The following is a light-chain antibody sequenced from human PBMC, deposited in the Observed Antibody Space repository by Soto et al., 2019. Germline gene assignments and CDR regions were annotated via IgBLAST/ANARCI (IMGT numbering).Light chain of an antibody. CDR3: QHYGNSPPYT. J-gene: IGKJ2*01. Sequence: EIVLTQSPGTLSLSPGERATLSCRASQSVSSSFLAWYQQKPGQAPRLLIYGASSRATGIPDRFSGSGSGTAFTLTISRLEPEDFAVYYCQHYGNSPPYTFGQGTKLEIK. V-gene: IGKV3-20*01. CDR2: GAS. CDR1: QSVSSSF.